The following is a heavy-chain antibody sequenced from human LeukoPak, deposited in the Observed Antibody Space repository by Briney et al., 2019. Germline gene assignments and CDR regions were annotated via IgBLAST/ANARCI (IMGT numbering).Heavy chain of an antibody. CDR2: INSDGGGA. CDR1: GITFGNNW. Sequence: GGSLRLSCAASGITFGNNWMHWVRQGPGKGLVWISRINSDGGGAIYADSVKGRFTVSRDNAKNTLYLQMNSLRADDTAVYYCARDVPLNWSDTWGQGTLVTVSS. V-gene: IGHV3-74*01. J-gene: IGHJ5*02. CDR3: ARDVPLNWSDT.